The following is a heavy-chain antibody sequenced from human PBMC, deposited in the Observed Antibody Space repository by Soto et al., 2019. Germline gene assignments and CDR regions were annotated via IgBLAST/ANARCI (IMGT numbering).Heavy chain of an antibody. CDR3: ARVDLNGRPI. V-gene: IGHV1-2*02. CDR1: GYTFTGYY. J-gene: IGHJ4*02. D-gene: IGHD6-6*01. Sequence: GASVKVSCKASGYTFTGYYIHWVRQAPGQGLEWMGWINPHSGGTNYVQKFQGRVTMTRDTSISTAYMELSRLRSEDTAVYYCARVDLNGRPIWGQGTLVTVS. CDR2: INPHSGGT.